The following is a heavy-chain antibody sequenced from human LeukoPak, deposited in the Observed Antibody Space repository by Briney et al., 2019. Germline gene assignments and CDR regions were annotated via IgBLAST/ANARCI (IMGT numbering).Heavy chain of an antibody. J-gene: IGHJ4*02. Sequence: PSETLSLTCTVSGGSISSSSYYWGWIRQPPGKGLEWIGSIYYSGSTYYNPSLKSRVTISVDTSKNQFSLKLSSVTAADTAVYYCARNNYGDVIDYWGQGTLVTVSS. V-gene: IGHV4-39*07. D-gene: IGHD4-17*01. CDR3: ARNNYGDVIDY. CDR1: GGSISSSSYY. CDR2: IYYSGST.